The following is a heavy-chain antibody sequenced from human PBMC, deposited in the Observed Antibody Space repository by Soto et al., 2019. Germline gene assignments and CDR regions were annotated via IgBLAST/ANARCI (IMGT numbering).Heavy chain of an antibody. CDR2: INAGNGNT. D-gene: IGHD3-3*01. CDR3: ARDGDFWSGYFSNDY. Sequence: ASVKVSCEASGYTFTSYAMHWVRQAPGQRLEWMGWINAGNGNTKYSQKFQGRVTITRDTSASTAYMELSSLRSEDTAVYYCARDGDFWSGYFSNDYWGQGTLVTVSS. V-gene: IGHV1-3*01. CDR1: GYTFTSYA. J-gene: IGHJ4*02.